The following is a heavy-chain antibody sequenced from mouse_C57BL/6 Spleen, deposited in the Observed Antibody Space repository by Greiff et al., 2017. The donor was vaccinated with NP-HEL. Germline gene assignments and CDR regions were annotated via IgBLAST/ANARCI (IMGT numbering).Heavy chain of an antibody. D-gene: IGHD2-3*01. J-gene: IGHJ4*01. CDR3: ARHEDPYDGYPLGAMDY. Sequence: VQGVESGAELVKPGASVKLSCKASGYTFTEYTIHWVKQRSGQGLEWIGWFYPGSGSIKYNEKFKDKATLTADKSSSTVYMELSRLTSEDSAVYFCARHEDPYDGYPLGAMDYWGQGTSVTVSS. CDR2: FYPGSGSI. V-gene: IGHV1-62-2*01. CDR1: GYTFTEYT.